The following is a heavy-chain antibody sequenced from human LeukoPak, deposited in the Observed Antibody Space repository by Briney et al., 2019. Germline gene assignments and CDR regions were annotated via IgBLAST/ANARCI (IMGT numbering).Heavy chain of an antibody. D-gene: IGHD3-10*01. J-gene: IGHJ4*02. CDR3: ARAGDHDGFDY. V-gene: IGHV4-34*01. CDR1: GGSFSGYY. Sequence: SETLSLTCAVYGGSFSGYYWSWIRQPPGKGLEWIGEINHSGSTNYNPSLKSRVTISVDTSKNQFSLKLSSVTAADTAVYYCARAGDHDGFDYWGQGTLVTVSS. CDR2: INHSGST.